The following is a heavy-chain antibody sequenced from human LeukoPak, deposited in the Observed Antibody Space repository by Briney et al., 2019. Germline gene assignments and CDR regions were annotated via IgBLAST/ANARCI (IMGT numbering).Heavy chain of an antibody. V-gene: IGHV4-34*01. J-gene: IGHJ4*02. Sequence: PSETLSLTCAVYGGSFSGYYWSWIRQPPGKGLEWIGEINHSGSTNYNPSLKSRVTISVDTSKNQFSLKLSSVTAADTAVYYCARVRDDFWSGYHFDYWGQGTLVTVSS. CDR2: INHSGST. D-gene: IGHD3-3*01. CDR3: ARVRDDFWSGYHFDY. CDR1: GGSFSGYY.